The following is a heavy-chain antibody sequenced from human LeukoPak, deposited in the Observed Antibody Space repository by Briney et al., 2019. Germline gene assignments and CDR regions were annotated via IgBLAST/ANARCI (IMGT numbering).Heavy chain of an antibody. J-gene: IGHJ4*02. CDR1: GFSRYY. D-gene: IGHD4-23*01. Sequence: ASVKVSCKASGFSRYYLHWVRQAPGHGFEWMGIINPSGSSTNYAQKFQGRVTMTRDTSTSTVYMELNGLRSEDTAVYYCASLYGGEPGYWGQGTLVTVSS. V-gene: IGHV1-46*01. CDR3: ASLYGGEPGY. CDR2: INPSGSST.